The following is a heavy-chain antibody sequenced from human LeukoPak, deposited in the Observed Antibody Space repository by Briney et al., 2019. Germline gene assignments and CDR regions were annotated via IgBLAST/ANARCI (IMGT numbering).Heavy chain of an antibody. CDR2: IIPILGIA. CDR1: GGTFSSYT. J-gene: IGHJ4*02. CDR3: ARVSLVAHYYDSSGLAPTDY. D-gene: IGHD3-22*01. V-gene: IGHV1-69*02. Sequence: GASVKVSCKASGGTFSSYTISWVRQAPGQGLEWMGRIIPILGIANYAQKFQGRVTITADKSTSTAYMELSSLRSEDTAVYYCARVSLVAHYYDSSGLAPTDYWGQGTLVTVSS.